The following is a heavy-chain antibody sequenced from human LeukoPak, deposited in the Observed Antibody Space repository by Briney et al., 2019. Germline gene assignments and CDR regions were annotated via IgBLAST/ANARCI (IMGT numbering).Heavy chain of an antibody. CDR2: INHSGST. J-gene: IGHJ4*02. CDR1: GGSFSGYY. CDR3: ARVGHSSLDY. D-gene: IGHD6-19*01. Sequence: SETLSLTCTVYGGSFSGYYWSWIRQPPGKGLEWIGEINHSGSTNYNPSLKSRVTISVDTSKNQFSLKQSSVTAADTAVYYCARVGHSSLDYWGQGTLVTVSS. V-gene: IGHV4-34*01.